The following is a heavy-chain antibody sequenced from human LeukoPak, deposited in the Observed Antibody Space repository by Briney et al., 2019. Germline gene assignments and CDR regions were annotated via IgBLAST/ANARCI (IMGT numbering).Heavy chain of an antibody. CDR1: GYTFTGYF. CDR3: ARGPRGYDILTGYANYYYYMDV. D-gene: IGHD3-9*01. CDR2: IIPIFGTA. Sequence: SVKVSCNTSGYTFTGYFIHWVRQAPGQGLEWMGGIIPIFGTANYAQKFQGRVTITADESTSTAYMELSSLRSEDTAVYYCARGPRGYDILTGYANYYYYMDVWGKGTTVTVSS. V-gene: IGHV1-69*13. J-gene: IGHJ6*03.